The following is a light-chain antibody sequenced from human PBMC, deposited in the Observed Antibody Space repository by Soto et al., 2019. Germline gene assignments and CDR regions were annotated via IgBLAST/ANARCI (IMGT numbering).Light chain of an antibody. V-gene: IGKV1-33*01. CDR2: AAS. CDR3: QQYDNRPLT. CDR1: QDISNY. J-gene: IGKJ4*01. Sequence: DIQMTQSPSSLSASVGDRVTITCQASQDISNYLNWYQQKPGKAPNLLIYAASNLEIGVPSRFSGGGSGTHFTFTISSLQPEDLATYYCQQYDNRPLTFGGGTKVDIK.